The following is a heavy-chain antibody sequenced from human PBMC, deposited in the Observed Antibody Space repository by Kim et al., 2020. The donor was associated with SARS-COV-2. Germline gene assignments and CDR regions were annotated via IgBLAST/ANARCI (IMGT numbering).Heavy chain of an antibody. CDR1: GFTFSSYA. Sequence: GGSLRLSCAASGFTFSSYAMSWVRQAPGKGLEWVSAISGSGGSTYYADSVKGRFTISRDNSKNTLYLQMNSLRAEDTAVYYCAKGRFDYYDSSIYYFDYWGQGTLVTVSS. CDR3: AKGRFDYYDSSIYYFDY. CDR2: ISGSGGST. D-gene: IGHD3-22*01. J-gene: IGHJ4*02. V-gene: IGHV3-23*01.